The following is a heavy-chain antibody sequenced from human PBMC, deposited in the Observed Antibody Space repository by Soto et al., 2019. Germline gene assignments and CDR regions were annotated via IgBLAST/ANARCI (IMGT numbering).Heavy chain of an antibody. D-gene: IGHD5-12*01. V-gene: IGHV4-34*01. J-gene: IGHJ4*02. CDR2: INHIGTT. Sequence: SETLSLTCTVYGGSFTFSGYYWSWIRQPPGKGLEWIGEINHIGTTKYNPSLESRVTISLDTSKNHFSLDLTSATAADTAVYYCVRGRILRLRFGDFDSWGQGTLVTVSS. CDR1: GGSFTFSGYY. CDR3: VRGRILRLRFGDFDS.